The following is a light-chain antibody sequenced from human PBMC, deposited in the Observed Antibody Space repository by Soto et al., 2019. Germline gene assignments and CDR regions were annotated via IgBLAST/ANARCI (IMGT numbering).Light chain of an antibody. CDR3: QQYSVWPLT. CDR2: GAS. J-gene: IGKJ4*01. CDR1: QSVSNN. V-gene: IGKV3D-15*01. Sequence: EIVLTQSPATLSVSPGERAALSCRASQSVSNNLAWYQQKPGQPPRLLIFGASTRATGIPARFSGSGSEAECALTISTLQSEDFAVYYCQQYSVWPLTFGGGTKVDIK.